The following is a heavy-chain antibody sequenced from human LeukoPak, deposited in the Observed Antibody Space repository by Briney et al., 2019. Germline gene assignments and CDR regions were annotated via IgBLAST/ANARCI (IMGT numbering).Heavy chain of an antibody. CDR1: GYTFTSYG. J-gene: IGHJ4*02. D-gene: IGHD5-24*01. CDR3: ARRRDGYNYHYFDY. CDR2: ISAYNGNT. V-gene: IGHV1-18*01. Sequence: ASVKVSCKASGYTFTSYGISWVRQAPGQGLEWMGWISAYNGNTNYAQKLQGRVTMTTDTSTSTAYMELRSLRSEDTAVYYCARRRDGYNYHYFDYWGQGTLVTVSS.